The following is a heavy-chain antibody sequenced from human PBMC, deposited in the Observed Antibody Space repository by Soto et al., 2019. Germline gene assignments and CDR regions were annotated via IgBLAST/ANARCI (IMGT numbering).Heavy chain of an antibody. CDR2: ISAYNGNT. CDR1: GYTFTSYG. CDR3: ARVFPPYSNYNWFDP. J-gene: IGHJ5*02. V-gene: IGHV1-18*01. D-gene: IGHD4-4*01. Sequence: ASVKVSCKASGYTFTSYGISWVRQAPGQGLEWMGWISAYNGNTSYAQKFQGRVTMTRDTSTSTVYMELSSLRSEDTDVYYCARVFPPYSNYNWFDPWGQGTLVTVSS.